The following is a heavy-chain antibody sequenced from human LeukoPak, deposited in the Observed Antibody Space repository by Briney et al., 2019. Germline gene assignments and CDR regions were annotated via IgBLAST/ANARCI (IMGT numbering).Heavy chain of an antibody. CDR1: GGSFSGYY. V-gene: IGHV4-34*01. D-gene: IGHD3-22*01. Sequence: SETLSLTCAVYGGSFSGYYWSWIRQPPGKGLEWIGEINHSGSTNYNPSLKSRVTISVDTSKNQFSLKLSSVTAADTAVYYCARDAHVHYYDSSGYLPPPFDYWGQGTLVTVSS. CDR3: ARDAHVHYYDSSGYLPPPFDY. CDR2: INHSGST. J-gene: IGHJ4*02.